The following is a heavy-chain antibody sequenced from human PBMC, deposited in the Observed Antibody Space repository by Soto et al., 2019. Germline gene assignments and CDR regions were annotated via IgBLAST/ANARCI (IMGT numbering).Heavy chain of an antibody. J-gene: IGHJ3*02. CDR2: INAGNGNT. CDR3: ARDLAFDI. V-gene: IGHV1-3*01. CDR1: GYIFTSYV. Sequence: ASVKVSCKASGYIFTSYVMHWVRQAPGQGLGWMGWINAGNGNTKYSQKFQGRVTITRDTSASTAYMELSSLRSEDTAVYYCARDLAFDIWGQGTMVTVSS.